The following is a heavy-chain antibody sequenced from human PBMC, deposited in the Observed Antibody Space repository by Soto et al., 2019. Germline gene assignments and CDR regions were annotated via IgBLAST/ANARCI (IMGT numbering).Heavy chain of an antibody. J-gene: IGHJ6*02. D-gene: IGHD3-3*01. CDR3: AKDRVAPTGGSSYYYGMDV. V-gene: IGHV3-7*01. CDR2: IKTDGSEK. Sequence: PGGSLRLSCAASGFTFNNYWMSWVRQAPGKGLEWVAHIKTDGSEKYYVDSVKGRFTISRDNAQSSVYLQMNSLRAEDTAMYYCAKDRVAPTGGSSYYYGMDVWGQGTTVTVSS. CDR1: GFTFNNYW.